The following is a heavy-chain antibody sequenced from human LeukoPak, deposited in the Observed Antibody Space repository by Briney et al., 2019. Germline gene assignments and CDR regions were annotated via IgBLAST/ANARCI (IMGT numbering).Heavy chain of an antibody. Sequence: GASVKVSCKASGGTFSSYAISWVRQAPGQGLEWMGGIIPIFGTANYAQKFQGRVTITTDESTSTAYMELSSLRSEDTAVYYCARGVEAAGTEWGQGTLVTVSS. CDR3: ARGVEAAGTE. D-gene: IGHD6-13*01. CDR1: GGTFSSYA. J-gene: IGHJ4*02. V-gene: IGHV1-69*05. CDR2: IIPIFGTA.